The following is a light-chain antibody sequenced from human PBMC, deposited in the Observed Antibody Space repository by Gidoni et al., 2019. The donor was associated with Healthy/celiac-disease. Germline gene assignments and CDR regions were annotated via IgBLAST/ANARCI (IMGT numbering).Light chain of an antibody. V-gene: IGKV1-9*01. CDR2: AAS. CDR1: QGISSY. J-gene: IGKJ4*01. Sequence: DIQLTQSPSFLSASVGDRVTITCRARQGISSYLAWYQQKPGKAHKLLLYAASTVQSGVPSRFSGRGSGTEFTLTISRLQPEDFATYYCQQLNSYPLTFGGGTKVEIK. CDR3: QQLNSYPLT.